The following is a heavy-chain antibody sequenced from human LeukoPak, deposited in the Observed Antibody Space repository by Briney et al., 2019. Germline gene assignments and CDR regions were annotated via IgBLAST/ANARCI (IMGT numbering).Heavy chain of an antibody. V-gene: IGHV3-23*01. D-gene: IGHD2-15*01. CDR3: AKHIRYCNGGSCFTYYYYEMDV. J-gene: IGHJ6*02. CDR1: GFTFSSYA. CDR2: ISGSGGST. Sequence: GGSLRLSCAASGFTFSSYAMSWVRQAPGKGLEWVSAISGSGGSTYYADSVKGRFTISRDNSKNTLYLQMNSLRAEDTAVYYCAKHIRYCNGGSCFTYYYYEMDVWGQGTTVTVSS.